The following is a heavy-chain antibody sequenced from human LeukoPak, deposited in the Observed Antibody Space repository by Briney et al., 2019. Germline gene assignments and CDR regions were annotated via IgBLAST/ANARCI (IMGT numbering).Heavy chain of an antibody. Sequence: QPGGSLRLSCEASGFTQNAMGWVRQAPGKGLEWVASISRSGGNSHYADSVKGRFTISRDNSKNTLYLQMNSLRAEDTAIYYCAKNGDRGAYCSGGSCYPYYYYYMDVWGKGTTVTISS. J-gene: IGHJ6*03. CDR1: GFTQNA. V-gene: IGHV3-23*01. D-gene: IGHD2-15*01. CDR2: ISRSGGNS. CDR3: AKNGDRGAYCSGGSCYPYYYYYMDV.